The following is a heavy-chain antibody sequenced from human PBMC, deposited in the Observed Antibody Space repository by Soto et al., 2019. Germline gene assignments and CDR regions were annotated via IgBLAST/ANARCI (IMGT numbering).Heavy chain of an antibody. CDR1: GYTFTSYG. Sequence: QVQLVQSGAEVKKPGASVKVSCKASGYTFTSYGISWVRQAPGQGLEWMGWISAYNGKTNNAQKLQGRVTRTTETSTSTAYRELRSLRSDDTAVYYCARVLSVIGLGWFDPWGQGTLVTVSS. J-gene: IGHJ5*02. CDR3: ARVLSVIGLGWFDP. V-gene: IGHV1-18*01. CDR2: ISAYNGKT. D-gene: IGHD2-21*01.